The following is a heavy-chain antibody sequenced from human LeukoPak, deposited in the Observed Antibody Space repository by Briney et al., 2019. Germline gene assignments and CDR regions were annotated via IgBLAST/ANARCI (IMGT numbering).Heavy chain of an antibody. D-gene: IGHD2-15*01. CDR2: INPDGGGS. Sequence: GGSLTLSCQASGFTFSNYARSWVRQAPGKGLEWVSSINPDGGGSFFADSVKGRFTISRDDSRSVVYLQMNTLSAEDTAVYYCARSGVATCHYWGQGILVTVSS. CDR3: ARSGVATCHY. CDR1: GFTFSNYA. V-gene: IGHV3-23*01. J-gene: IGHJ4*02.